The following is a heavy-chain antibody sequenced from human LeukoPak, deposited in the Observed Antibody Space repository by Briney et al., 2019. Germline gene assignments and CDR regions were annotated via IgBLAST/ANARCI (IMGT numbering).Heavy chain of an antibody. V-gene: IGHV3-23*01. CDR1: AFTFSNYA. Sequence: GGSLRLSCAASAFTFSNYAMGWVRQAPGKGLEWVSAISGSGGNTYYADSVKGRFTISRDNSKNTLYPQMNSPRAEDTAIYYCVKEDQYCGSTGCYTVGFDYWGQGTLVTVSS. CDR3: VKEDQYCGSTGCYTVGFDY. D-gene: IGHD2-2*02. J-gene: IGHJ4*02. CDR2: ISGSGGNT.